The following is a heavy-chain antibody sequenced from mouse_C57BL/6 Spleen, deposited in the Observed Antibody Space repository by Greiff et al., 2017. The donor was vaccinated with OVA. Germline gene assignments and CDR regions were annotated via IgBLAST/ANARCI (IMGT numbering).Heavy chain of an antibody. V-gene: IGHV1-55*01. CDR1: GYTFTSYW. Sequence: QVQLQQPGAELVKPGASVKMSCKASGYTFTSYWITWVKQRPGQGLEWIGDIYPGSGSTNYNEKFKSKATLTVDTSSSTAYMQLSSLTSEDSAVYYCARCYGSSYGAMDYWGQGTSGTVSS. D-gene: IGHD1-1*01. CDR3: ARCYGSSYGAMDY. J-gene: IGHJ4*01. CDR2: IYPGSGST.